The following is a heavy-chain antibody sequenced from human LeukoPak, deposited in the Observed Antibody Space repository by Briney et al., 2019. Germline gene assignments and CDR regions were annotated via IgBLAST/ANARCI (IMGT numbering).Heavy chain of an antibody. D-gene: IGHD6-19*01. Sequence: SETLSLTCAVYGGSFSGYYWSWIRQPPGKGLEWIGEINHSGSTNYNPSLKSRVTISVDTSKNQFSLKLSSVTAADTAVYYCARGSPAISSSGWFIDYWGQGTLVTVSS. J-gene: IGHJ4*02. V-gene: IGHV4-34*01. CDR1: GGSFSGYY. CDR2: INHSGST. CDR3: ARGSPAISSSGWFIDY.